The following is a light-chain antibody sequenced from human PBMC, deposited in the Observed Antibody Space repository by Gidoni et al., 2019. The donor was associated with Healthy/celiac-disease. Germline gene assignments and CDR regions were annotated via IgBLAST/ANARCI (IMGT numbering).Light chain of an antibody. CDR3: QQLNSYPFT. Sequence: DIQLTQSPSFLSASVGDRVTITCRASQGISSYLAWYQQKPGKASKLLIYAASTLQSGVPPRFSGSGSGTEFTLTISSLQPEDFATYYCQQLNSYPFTFGGGTKVEIK. CDR2: AAS. CDR1: QGISSY. V-gene: IGKV1-9*01. J-gene: IGKJ4*01.